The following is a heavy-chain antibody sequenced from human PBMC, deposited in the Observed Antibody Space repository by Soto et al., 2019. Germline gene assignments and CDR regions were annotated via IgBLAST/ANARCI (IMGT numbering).Heavy chain of an antibody. CDR2: IIPILGIA. Sequence: SVKVSCKASGGTFSSYTISWVRQAPGQGLEWMGRIIPILGIANYAQKFQGRVTITADKSTSTAYMELSSLRSEDTAVYYCARDGTSYGDSSNWFDPWGQGTLVTVSS. D-gene: IGHD4-17*01. J-gene: IGHJ5*02. CDR1: GGTFSSYT. CDR3: ARDGTSYGDSSNWFDP. V-gene: IGHV1-69*04.